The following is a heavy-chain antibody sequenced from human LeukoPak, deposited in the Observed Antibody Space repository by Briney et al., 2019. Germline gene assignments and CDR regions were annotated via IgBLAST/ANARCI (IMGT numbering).Heavy chain of an antibody. CDR2: ISGSGGST. J-gene: IGHJ4*02. Sequence: PGASLRLSCAASGFTFSSYAMSWVRQAPGKGLELVSAISGSGGSTYYADSVKGRFTISRDNSKNPLYLQMNSLRAEDTAVNYCAKSPRGYWSGGSCYYLDYWGQGTLVTVSS. CDR3: AKSPRGYWSGGSCYYLDY. CDR1: GFTFSSYA. V-gene: IGHV3-23*01. D-gene: IGHD2-15*01.